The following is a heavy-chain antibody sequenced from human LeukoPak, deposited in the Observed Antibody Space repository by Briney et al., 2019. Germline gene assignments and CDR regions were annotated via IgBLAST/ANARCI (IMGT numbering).Heavy chain of an antibody. V-gene: IGHV1-46*01. CDR2: INPSGGST. CDR1: GYTFTSYY. D-gene: IGHD3-10*01. J-gene: IGHJ4*02. CDR3: ARVVGSYYGSGSYPYYFDY. Sequence: ASVKVSCKASGYTFTSYYMHWVRQAPGQGLEWMGIINPSGGSTSYAQKFQGRVTMTRDTSTSTVYMELSSLRPEDTAVYYCARVVGSYYGSGSYPYYFDYWGQGTLVTVSS.